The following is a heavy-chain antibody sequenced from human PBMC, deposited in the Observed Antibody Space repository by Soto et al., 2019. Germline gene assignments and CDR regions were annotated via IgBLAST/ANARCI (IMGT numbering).Heavy chain of an antibody. CDR3: AREIDDSSGYPHWFDP. CDR1: GDSISSYS. CDR2: IYYSGST. D-gene: IGHD3-22*01. V-gene: IGHV4-59*12. J-gene: IGHJ5*02. Sequence: SETMSVTCTVAGDSISSYSWSWIRQPPGKGLEWIGYIYYSGSTYYNPSLKSRVTISVDTSKNQFSLKLSSVTAADTAVYYCAREIDDSSGYPHWFDPWGQGTLVTVSS.